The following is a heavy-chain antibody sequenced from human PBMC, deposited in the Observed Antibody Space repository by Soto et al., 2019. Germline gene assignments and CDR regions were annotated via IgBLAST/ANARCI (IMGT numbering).Heavy chain of an antibody. D-gene: IGHD1-26*01. CDR1: GFTFSDYA. J-gene: IGHJ3*01. CDR2: ISGGGFAT. CDR3: AKDSRYSDSVRAFDF. V-gene: IGHV3-23*01. Sequence: GGSLRLSCAASGFTFSDYAMTWVRQAPGKGLEWVSVISGGGFATYIADSAKGRFTISRDNSKNTLYLQMNSLRAEDTAVYYCAKDSRYSDSVRAFDFWGQGTTVTVSS.